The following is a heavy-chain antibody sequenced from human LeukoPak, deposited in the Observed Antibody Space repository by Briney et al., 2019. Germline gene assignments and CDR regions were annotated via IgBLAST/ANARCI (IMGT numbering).Heavy chain of an antibody. V-gene: IGHV1-2*02. CDR1: GYTFTGYC. CDR3: ARAYGSGSLSAFDI. J-gene: IGHJ3*02. CDR2: INPSSGGT. D-gene: IGHD3-10*01. Sequence: GASVKVSCKASGYTFTGYCMHWVRQAPGQGLEWMGWINPSSGGTNYAQKFQGRVTMTRDTSISTAYMELSRLRSDDTAVYYCARAYGSGSLSAFDIWGQGTMVTVSS.